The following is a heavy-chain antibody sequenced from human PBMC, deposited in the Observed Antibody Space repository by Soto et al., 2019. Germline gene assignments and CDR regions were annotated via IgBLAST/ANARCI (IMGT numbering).Heavy chain of an antibody. Sequence: EVQLVESGGGLVQPGGSLRLSCAASGFTFSSYSMDWVRQAPGKGLEWVANIKQDGSEKYYLDSVKGRFTISRDNTKNSLYLQMNSLRAEDTAVYYCSRSLDYWGQGTLVTVSS. V-gene: IGHV3-7*03. CDR1: GFTFSSYS. CDR2: IKQDGSEK. J-gene: IGHJ4*02. CDR3: SRSLDY.